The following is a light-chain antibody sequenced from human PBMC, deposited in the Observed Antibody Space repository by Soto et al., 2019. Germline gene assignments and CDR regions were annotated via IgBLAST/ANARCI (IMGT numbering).Light chain of an antibody. V-gene: IGKV1-5*03. CDR1: QSISSG. CDR2: KAS. CDR3: QQYNSYPWT. Sequence: DIKMTQSPSTLSASVGDRATITCRASQSISSGLAWYQQKSGKAPKLLIYKASSLESGVPSRFSGSGSGTEFTLTLSSLQPDDFATYYCQQYNSYPWTFGQGTKVEIK. J-gene: IGKJ1*01.